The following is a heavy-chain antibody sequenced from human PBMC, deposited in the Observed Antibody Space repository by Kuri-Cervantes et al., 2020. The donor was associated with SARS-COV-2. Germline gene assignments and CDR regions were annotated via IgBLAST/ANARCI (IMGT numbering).Heavy chain of an antibody. J-gene: IGHJ6*02. D-gene: IGHD3-3*01. V-gene: IGHV1-3*01. CDR1: GYTFIHYA. CDR3: ARGVHGYDFWSGYLGSDYYYGMDV. CDR2: INAGDGNT. Sequence: ASVKVSCKASGYTFIHYAMHWVRQAHGQSLEWMGWINAGDGNTKYSQKFEDRVTITRDTSGSTAYMELSSLRSEDTAVYYCARGVHGYDFWSGYLGSDYYYGMDVWGQGTTVTVSS.